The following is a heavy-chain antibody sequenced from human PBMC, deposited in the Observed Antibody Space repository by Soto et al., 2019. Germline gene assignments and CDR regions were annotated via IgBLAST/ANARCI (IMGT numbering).Heavy chain of an antibody. CDR1: GGSISSYY. J-gene: IGHJ4*02. Sequence: SETLSLTCTVSGGSISSYYWSWIRQPPGKGLEWIGYIYYSGSTNYNPSLKSLLTISVDTSKNQFSLKLSSVTAADTAVYYCGRDSKPGELDYWGQGTLVTVSS. CDR3: GRDSKPGELDY. V-gene: IGHV4-59*01. D-gene: IGHD3-16*01. CDR2: IYYSGST.